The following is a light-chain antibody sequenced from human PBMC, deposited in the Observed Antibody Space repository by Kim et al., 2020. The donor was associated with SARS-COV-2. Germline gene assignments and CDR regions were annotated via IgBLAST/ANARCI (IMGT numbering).Light chain of an antibody. CDR3: QQSYSSPTWT. Sequence: SVGDRVNITCRASQSISRYLNWYQQKPGKAPKLLIYAASSLQSEVPSRFSGSGSGPDFTLTIRSLQPEDFATYYCQQSYSSPTWTFGQGTKVDIK. CDR1: QSISRY. V-gene: IGKV1-39*01. J-gene: IGKJ1*01. CDR2: AAS.